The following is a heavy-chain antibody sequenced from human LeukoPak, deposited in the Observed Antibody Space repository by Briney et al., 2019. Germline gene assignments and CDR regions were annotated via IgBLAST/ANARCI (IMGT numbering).Heavy chain of an antibody. CDR3: ARESTVTRRRRGWFDP. V-gene: IGHV3-48*03. CDR1: GFTFSSYE. Sequence: GGSLRLSCAAPGFTFSSYEMNWVRQAPGKGLEWVSYISSSGSTIYYADSVKGRFTISRDNAKNSLYLQMNSLRAEDTAVYYCARESTVTRRRRGWFDPWGQGTLVTVSS. CDR2: ISSSGSTI. D-gene: IGHD4-17*01. J-gene: IGHJ5*02.